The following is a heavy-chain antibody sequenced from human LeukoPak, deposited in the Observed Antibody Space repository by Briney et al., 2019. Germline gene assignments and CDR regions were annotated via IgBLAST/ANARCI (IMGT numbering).Heavy chain of an antibody. CDR2: IYYSGST. V-gene: IGHV4-39*01. CDR3: ARTLNKGITHHMDPYGSGTNWFDP. CDR1: GGSISSSSYY. J-gene: IGHJ5*02. Sequence: PSETLSLTCTVSGGSISSSSYYWGWIRQPPGKGREWIGSIYYSGSTYYNPSLKSRVTISVNTSKNQFSLKLSSVTAADTAVYYCARTLNKGITHHMDPYGSGTNWFDPWGQGTLVTVSS. D-gene: IGHD3-10*01.